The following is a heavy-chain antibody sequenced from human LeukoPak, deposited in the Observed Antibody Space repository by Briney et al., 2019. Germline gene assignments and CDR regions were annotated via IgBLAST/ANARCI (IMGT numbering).Heavy chain of an antibody. CDR3: GSLFYYGWGRYRENAFYN. CDR2: IYYSGST. J-gene: IGHJ3*02. Sequence: SETLSLTCTVSGGSVSSGSYYWSWIRQPPGTGLEWIGYIYYSGSTNYNPSLKSRVTISVDTSKNQFSLKPSSVTAADTAVYYCGSLFYYGWGRYRENAFYNLGQGTMVTVSS. CDR1: GGSVSSGSYY. D-gene: IGHD3-16*02. V-gene: IGHV4-61*01.